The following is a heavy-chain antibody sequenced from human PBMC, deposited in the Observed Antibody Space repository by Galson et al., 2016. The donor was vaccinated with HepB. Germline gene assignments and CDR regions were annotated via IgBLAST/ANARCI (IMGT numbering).Heavy chain of an antibody. CDR2: VSAYNGHT. CDR1: GYSFSNYG. Sequence: SVKVSCKASGYSFSNYGISWVRQAPGQGLEWMGWVSAYNGHTQFAQKFQGRVTMTTDTSTTTGYRELRSLRSDDTAVYYCARRDHWLLTNDHWGLVTLVTVSA. CDR3: ARRDHWLLTNDH. D-gene: IGHD2-15*01. V-gene: IGHV1-18*01. J-gene: IGHJ4*02.